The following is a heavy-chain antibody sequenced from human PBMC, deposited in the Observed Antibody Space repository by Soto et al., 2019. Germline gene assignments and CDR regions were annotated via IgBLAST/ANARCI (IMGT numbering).Heavy chain of an antibody. V-gene: IGHV1-69*13. D-gene: IGHD6-13*01. CDR3: ARSRGSSWYPIDY. J-gene: IGHJ4*02. CDR2: IIPIFGTA. CDR1: AGTFSSYA. Sequence: SVEVSCKAPAGTFSSYAISWVRQAPGQGLEWMGGIIPIFGTANYAQKFQGRVTITADESTSTAYMELSSLRSEDTAVYYCARSRGSSWYPIDYWGQGTLVTVSS.